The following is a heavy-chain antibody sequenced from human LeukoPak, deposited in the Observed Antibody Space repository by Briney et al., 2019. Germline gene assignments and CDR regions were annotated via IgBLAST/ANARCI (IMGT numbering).Heavy chain of an antibody. CDR1: GGSISSYY. D-gene: IGHD1-26*01. J-gene: IGHJ5*02. V-gene: IGHV4-4*07. CDR3: ARDRVGDTRARLVYNWFDP. CDR2: IYTSGST. Sequence: SETLSLTCTVSGGSISSYYWSWIRQPAGKGLDWIGRIYTSGSTNCNPSLKSRVTMSVDTSKNQFSLKLSSVTAADTAVYYCARDRVGDTRARLVYNWFDPWGQGTLVTVSS.